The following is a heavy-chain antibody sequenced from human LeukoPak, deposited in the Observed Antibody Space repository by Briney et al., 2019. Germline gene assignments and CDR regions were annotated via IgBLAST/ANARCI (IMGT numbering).Heavy chain of an antibody. CDR1: GGSFSGYY. D-gene: IGHD3-22*01. V-gene: IGHV4-34*01. CDR3: ARGYYYDSSGYYYGSYYYYYYMDV. CDR2: INHSGST. J-gene: IGHJ6*03. Sequence: PSETLSLTCAVYGGSFSGYYWSWIRQPPRKGLEWIGEINHSGSTNYNPSLKSRVTISVDTSKNQFSLKLSSVTAADTAVYYCARGYYYDSSGYYYGSYYYYYYMDVWGKGTTVTVSS.